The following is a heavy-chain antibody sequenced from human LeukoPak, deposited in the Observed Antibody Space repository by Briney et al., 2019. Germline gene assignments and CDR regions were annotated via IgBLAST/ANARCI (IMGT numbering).Heavy chain of an antibody. CDR3: AKDSAEYSSSGSYFDY. CDR2: ISGSGGST. CDR1: GFTFSSYA. Sequence: PGGSLRLSCVASGFTFSSYAMSWVRQAPGKGLEWVSAISGSGGSTYYADSVKGRFTISRDNSKNTLYLQMNSLRAEDTAVYYCAKDSAEYSSSGSYFDYWGQGTLVTVSS. D-gene: IGHD6-13*01. J-gene: IGHJ4*02. V-gene: IGHV3-23*01.